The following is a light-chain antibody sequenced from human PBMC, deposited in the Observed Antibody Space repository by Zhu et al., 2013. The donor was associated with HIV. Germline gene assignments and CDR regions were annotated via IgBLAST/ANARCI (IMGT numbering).Light chain of an antibody. CDR3: QNYHSAPFT. V-gene: IGKV1-27*01. CDR2: AAA. Sequence: DIQMTQSPSSLSASRGDRVTITCRASQGISNYLVWYRQRPGEVPKVLIYAAATLQSGVTSRFSGSGSGTDFTLTINSLQPEDVATYYCQNYHSAPFTFGPGTRVDIK. J-gene: IGKJ3*01. CDR1: QGISNY.